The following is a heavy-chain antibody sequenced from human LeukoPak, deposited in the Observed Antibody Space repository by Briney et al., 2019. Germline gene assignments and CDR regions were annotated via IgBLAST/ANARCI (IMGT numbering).Heavy chain of an antibody. Sequence: AGGSLRLSCAASGFTFSSYGMHWVRQAPGKGLEWVAVISYDGSNKYYADSVKGRFTISRDNSKNTLYLQMNSLRAEDTAVYYCAKDRGYCSSTSCYRLGYYYYYYGMDVWGQGTTVTVSS. J-gene: IGHJ6*02. V-gene: IGHV3-30*18. D-gene: IGHD2-2*03. CDR3: AKDRGYCSSTSCYRLGYYYYYYGMDV. CDR2: ISYDGSNK. CDR1: GFTFSSYG.